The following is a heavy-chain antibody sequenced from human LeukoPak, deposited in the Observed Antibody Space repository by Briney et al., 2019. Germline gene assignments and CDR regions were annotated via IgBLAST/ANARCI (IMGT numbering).Heavy chain of an antibody. CDR3: ARDRSYGSFDF. CDR2: ISSSSSYI. J-gene: IGHJ4*02. V-gene: IGHV3-21*01. D-gene: IGHD5-18*01. Sequence: PGGSLRLSCAGSGFALKSYSLTWVRQAPGKGLEWVSSISSSSSYIYYADSVKGRFTISRDNAKNSLYLQMNSLRAEDTAVYYCARDRSYGSFDFWGQGTLVTVSS. CDR1: GFALKSYS.